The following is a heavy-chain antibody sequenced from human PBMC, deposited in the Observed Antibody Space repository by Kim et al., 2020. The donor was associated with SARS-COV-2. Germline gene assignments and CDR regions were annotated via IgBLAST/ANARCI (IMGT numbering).Heavy chain of an antibody. D-gene: IGHD5-12*01. CDR1: GGSISSYY. Sequence: SETLSLTCTVSGGSISSYYWSWIRQPPGKGLEWIGYIYYSGSTNYNPSLKSRVTISVDTSKNQFSLKLSSVTAADTAVYYCARDRRGGSGIDYWGQGTLVTVSS. V-gene: IGHV4-59*01. CDR3: ARDRRGGSGIDY. J-gene: IGHJ4*02. CDR2: IYYSGST.